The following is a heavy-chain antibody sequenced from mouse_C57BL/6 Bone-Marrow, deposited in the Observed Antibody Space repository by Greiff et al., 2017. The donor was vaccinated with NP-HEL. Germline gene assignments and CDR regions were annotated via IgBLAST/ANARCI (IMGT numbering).Heavy chain of an antibody. CDR2: ISDGGSYT. J-gene: IGHJ1*03. D-gene: IGHD1-1*01. V-gene: IGHV5-4*01. Sequence: EVQLVESGGGLVKPGGSLKLSCAASGFTFSSYAMSWVRQTPEKRLEWVATISDGGSYTYYPDNVKGRFTISRDNAKNNLYLQMSHLKSEDTAMYYCARETTVVAPYWYFDVWGTGTTVTVSS. CDR3: ARETTVVAPYWYFDV. CDR1: GFTFSSYA.